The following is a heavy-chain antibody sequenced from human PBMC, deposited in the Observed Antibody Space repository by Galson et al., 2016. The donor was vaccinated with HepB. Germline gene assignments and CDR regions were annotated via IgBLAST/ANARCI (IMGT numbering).Heavy chain of an antibody. J-gene: IGHJ4*02. CDR2: IGGNGIDT. D-gene: IGHD3-10*01. CDR3: AKDYYATGPHYRPNFDY. V-gene: IGHV3-23*01. Sequence: SLRLSCAASGFTFSNYAMTWVRQAPEKGLEWVSAIGGNGIDTYYADSVKGRFTTSRDNSKNTLYLILNSLRVEDTAVYFCAKDYYATGPHYRPNFDYWGQGALVTVSS. CDR1: GFTFSNYA.